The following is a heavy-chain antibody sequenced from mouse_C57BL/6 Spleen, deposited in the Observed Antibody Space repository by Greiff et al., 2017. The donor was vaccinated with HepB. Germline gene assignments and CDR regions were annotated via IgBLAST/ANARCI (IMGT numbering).Heavy chain of an antibody. CDR2: INPNNGGT. V-gene: IGHV1-22*01. J-gene: IGHJ4*01. D-gene: IGHD2-4*01. CDR1: GYTFTDYN. Sequence: EVQLQQSGPELVKPGASVKMSCKASGYTFTDYNMHWVKQSHGKSLEWNGYINPNNGGTSYNQKFKGKATLTVNKSSSTAYMELRSLTSEDSAVYYCARVYDYDGGPGYAMDYWGQGTSVTVSS. CDR3: ARVYDYDGGPGYAMDY.